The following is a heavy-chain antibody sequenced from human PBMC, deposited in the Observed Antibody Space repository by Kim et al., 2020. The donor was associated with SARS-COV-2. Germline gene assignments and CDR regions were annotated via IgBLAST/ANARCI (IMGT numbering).Heavy chain of an antibody. V-gene: IGHV3-30*18. CDR1: GFTFSSYG. CDR3: AKDHEGTYYYDSSGYFFDY. CDR2: ISYDGSNK. Sequence: GGSLRLSCAASGFTFSSYGMHWVRQAPGKGLEWVAVISYDGSNKYYADSVKGRFTISRDNSKNTLYLQMNSLRAEDTAVYYCAKDHEGTYYYDSSGYFFDYWGQGTLVTVSS. D-gene: IGHD3-22*01. J-gene: IGHJ4*02.